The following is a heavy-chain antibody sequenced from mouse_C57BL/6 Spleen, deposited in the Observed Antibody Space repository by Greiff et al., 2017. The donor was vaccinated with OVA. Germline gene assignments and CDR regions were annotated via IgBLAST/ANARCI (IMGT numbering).Heavy chain of an antibody. Sequence: QVQLKQSGPELVKPGASVKISCKASGYAFSSSWMNWVKQRPGKGLEWIGRIYPGDGDTNYNGKFKGKATLTADKSSSTAYMQLSSLTSEDSAVYVCEREGLTGTGWYFDVWGTGTTVTVSS. CDR3: EREGLTGTGWYFDV. V-gene: IGHV1-82*01. D-gene: IGHD4-1*01. CDR1: GYAFSSSW. CDR2: IYPGDGDT. J-gene: IGHJ1*03.